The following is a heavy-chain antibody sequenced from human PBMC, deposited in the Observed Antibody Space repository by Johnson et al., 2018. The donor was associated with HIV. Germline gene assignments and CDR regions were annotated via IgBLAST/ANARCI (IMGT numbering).Heavy chain of an antibody. Sequence: QVQLVESGGGVVQPGRSLRLSCAASGFTFSSYALYWVRQAPGKGLEWVTVISHDGSNKYYADSVEDRFTISRDNSKNTLYLQMNSLRTEDTAVYYCAKDNDWVTTFDAFDIWGQGTMVTVSS. CDR1: GFTFSSYA. CDR2: ISHDGSNK. J-gene: IGHJ3*02. V-gene: IGHV3-30-3*01. CDR3: AKDNDWVTTFDAFDI. D-gene: IGHD4-17*01.